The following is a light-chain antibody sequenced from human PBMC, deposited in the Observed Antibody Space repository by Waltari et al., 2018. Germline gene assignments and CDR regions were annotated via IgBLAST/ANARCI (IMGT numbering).Light chain of an antibody. CDR3: QHYNNWPPWT. CDR1: QNLSSI. V-gene: IGKV3-15*01. Sequence: EVVLTQSPATLAVSPGERATLSCRASQNLSSILAWYQQKPGQAPRLLIYGSSTRATGIPARFRGSGSGTEFTLTISSLQSEDFAVYYCQHYNNWPPWTFGQGTKVEIK. CDR2: GSS. J-gene: IGKJ1*01.